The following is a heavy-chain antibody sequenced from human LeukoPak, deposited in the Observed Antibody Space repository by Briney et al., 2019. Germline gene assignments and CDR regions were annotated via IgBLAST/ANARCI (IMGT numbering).Heavy chain of an antibody. Sequence: GGSLRLSCAASGFTFSSYAMSWVRQAPGKGLEWVSGISGSGGTTFYADSVKGRFTISRDTSKNTLYLQMNSLRAEDTALYYCAKEFLYSAPTTVSSFDPWGQGTLVTVSS. CDR1: GFTFSSYA. J-gene: IGHJ5*02. CDR2: ISGSGGTT. D-gene: IGHD4-17*01. CDR3: AKEFLYSAPTTVSSFDP. V-gene: IGHV3-23*01.